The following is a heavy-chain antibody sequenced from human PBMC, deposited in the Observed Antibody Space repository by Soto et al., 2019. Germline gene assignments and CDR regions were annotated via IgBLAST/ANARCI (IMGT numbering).Heavy chain of an antibody. D-gene: IGHD6-19*01. Sequence: QVQLVQSGAEVKKPGSSVKVSCKASGGTFSSYAINWVRQAPGQGLEWMGGIIPIFGTADYAQKFQGRVTITADESTSTGYMERSSLRSEDTAVYYCARAVAGGVYYYYGMDVWGQGTTVTVSS. CDR1: GGTFSSYA. V-gene: IGHV1-69*12. CDR2: IIPIFGTA. J-gene: IGHJ6*02. CDR3: ARAVAGGVYYYYGMDV.